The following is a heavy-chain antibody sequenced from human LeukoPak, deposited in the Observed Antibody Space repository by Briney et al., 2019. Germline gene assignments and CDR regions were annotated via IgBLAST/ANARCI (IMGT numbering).Heavy chain of an antibody. CDR3: ARIVRGVIRGVD. V-gene: IGHV4-39*01. Sequence: SETLSLTCTVSGGSISSSSYYWGWIRQPPGKGLEWIGSIYYSGSTYYNPSLKSRVTISVDTSKNQFSLKLSSVTAADTAVYCCARIVRGVIRGVDWGQGTLVTVSS. CDR2: IYYSGST. CDR1: GGSISSSSYY. D-gene: IGHD3-10*02. J-gene: IGHJ4*02.